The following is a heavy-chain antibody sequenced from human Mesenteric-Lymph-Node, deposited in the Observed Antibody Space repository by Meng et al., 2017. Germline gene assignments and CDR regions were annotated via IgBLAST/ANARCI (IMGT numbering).Heavy chain of an antibody. CDR2: IRIKSYGGTA. Sequence: GGSLRLSCAASGFTFSSYWMSWVRQAPGTGLEWVAFIRIKSYGGTAEYAASVKGRFIISRDDSEAVAYLQMNSLKTEDTAVYYCAREKGTITKDRGDVDYWGQGTLVTVSS. J-gene: IGHJ4*02. D-gene: IGHD3-10*01. CDR1: GFTFSSYW. CDR3: AREKGTITKDRGDVDY. V-gene: IGHV3-49*04.